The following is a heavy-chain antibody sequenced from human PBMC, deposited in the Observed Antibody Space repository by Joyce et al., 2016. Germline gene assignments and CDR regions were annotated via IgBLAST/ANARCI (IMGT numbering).Heavy chain of an antibody. V-gene: IGHV4-4*02. CDR3: ARNGAYSQDS. D-gene: IGHD5-12*01. CDR1: GGSISSAPW. Sequence: QVQLQESGPGLVKPSGTLSLTCAVSGGSISSAPWWSWVRQPPGKGLEWIGEVYLGGSTTYNPSLKSRVTISFDKSKNQLSLKMNSVTAADTAVYYCARNGAYSQDSWGQGTLVTVSS. CDR2: VYLGGST. J-gene: IGHJ5*01.